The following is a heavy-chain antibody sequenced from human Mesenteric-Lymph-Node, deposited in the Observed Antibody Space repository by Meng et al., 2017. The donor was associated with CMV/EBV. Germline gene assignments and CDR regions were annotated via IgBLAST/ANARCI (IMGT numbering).Heavy chain of an antibody. V-gene: IGHV4-34*01. CDR3: ATCRGGYEFDY. Sequence: SLTCVVYGGSFSGYYWSWIRQSPGKGLEWIGEINHSGSTNYNPSLKSRVTISVDTSKNGFSLKLNSVTAADTAVYYCATCRGGYEFDYWGQGTLVTVSS. CDR2: INHSGST. J-gene: IGHJ4*02. D-gene: IGHD3-16*01. CDR1: GGSFSGYY.